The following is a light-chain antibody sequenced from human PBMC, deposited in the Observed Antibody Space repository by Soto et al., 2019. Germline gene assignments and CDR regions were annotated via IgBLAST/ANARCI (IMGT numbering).Light chain of an antibody. CDR3: LSNRGGGYHV. Sequence: QSALTQPASVSGSPGQSITISCTGTSSDVGGYNHVSWYQQYPGKAPKLMIYGVTNRPSGVSNRFSGSKTGNTASLTISGLQTEDEAYYYCLSNRGGGYHVLGNGTKVT. CDR1: SSDVGGYNH. J-gene: IGLJ1*01. V-gene: IGLV2-14*01. CDR2: GVT.